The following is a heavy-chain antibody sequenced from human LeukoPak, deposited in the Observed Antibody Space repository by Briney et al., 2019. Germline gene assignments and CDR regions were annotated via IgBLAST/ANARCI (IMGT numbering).Heavy chain of an antibody. CDR1: GGSISSYY. V-gene: IGHV4-59*01. CDR2: IYYSGRT. D-gene: IGHD3-16*02. CDR3: ARGLPIMITFGGVIGSDY. J-gene: IGHJ4*02. Sequence: SETLSLTCTVSGGSISSYYWSWIRQPPGKGLEWIGYIYYSGRTNYNPSLKSRVTISVDTSKNQFSLELSSVTAADTAVYYCARGLPIMITFGGVIGSDYWGQGTLVTVSS.